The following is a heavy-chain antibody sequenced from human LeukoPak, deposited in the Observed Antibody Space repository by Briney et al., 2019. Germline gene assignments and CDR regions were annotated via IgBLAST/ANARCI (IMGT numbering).Heavy chain of an antibody. CDR3: VKEALSVAGNWHFDL. J-gene: IGHJ2*01. Sequence: GGSLRLSCAAFGLTFNNYDMHWDRHVLGKGLEWVSAVDSAGAPYYAASVKCRFTISRENAKKSLYLQMDSLGAGDTAVYYCVKEALSVAGNWHFDLWGRGTLVTVSS. CDR1: GLTFNNYD. CDR2: VDSAGAP. V-gene: IGHV3-13*05. D-gene: IGHD6-19*01.